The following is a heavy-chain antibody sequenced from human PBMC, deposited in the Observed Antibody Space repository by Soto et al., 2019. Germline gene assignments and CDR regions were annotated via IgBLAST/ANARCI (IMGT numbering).Heavy chain of an antibody. D-gene: IGHD3-3*01. CDR1: GFTFSSYG. J-gene: IGHJ5*02. CDR3: AKDPGFWSGFYTRWFDP. V-gene: IGHV3-30*18. Sequence: GGSLRLSCAASGFTFSSYGMHWVRQAPGKGLEWVAVISYDGSNKYYADSVKGRFTISRDNSKNTLYLQMNSLRAEDTAVYYCAKDPGFWSGFYTRWFDPWGQGTLVTVSS. CDR2: ISYDGSNK.